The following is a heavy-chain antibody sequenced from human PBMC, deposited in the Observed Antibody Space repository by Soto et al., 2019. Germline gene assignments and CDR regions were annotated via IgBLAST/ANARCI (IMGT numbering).Heavy chain of an antibody. D-gene: IGHD5-12*01. Sequence: ETLSLTCTVSGGSISSYCWSWIRQPPGKGMEWIGYIYYNGSTNYNPSLKSRVTISVDTSKNQFSLKLSSVTAADTAVYYCARDRPARASGYPLSPPYYYYVMDVWGQGTTVTVSS. V-gene: IGHV4-59*01. J-gene: IGHJ6*02. CDR3: ARDRPARASGYPLSPPYYYYVMDV. CDR2: IYYNGST. CDR1: GGSISSYC.